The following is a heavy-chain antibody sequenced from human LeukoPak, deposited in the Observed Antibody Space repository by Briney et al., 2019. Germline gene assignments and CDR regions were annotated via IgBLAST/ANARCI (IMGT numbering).Heavy chain of an antibody. CDR3: ARGREAMATIYFAY. V-gene: IGHV3-7*01. Sequence: GGSLRLSCAASGFTFSSYWRSWVRQAPGKGLEWVANIKQDGSEKYYVDSVKGRFTISRDNAKNSLYLKMNSLRDEDTAVYYCARGREAMATIYFAYWGQGTLVTVSS. D-gene: IGHD5-24*01. CDR2: IKQDGSEK. CDR1: GFTFSSYW. J-gene: IGHJ4*02.